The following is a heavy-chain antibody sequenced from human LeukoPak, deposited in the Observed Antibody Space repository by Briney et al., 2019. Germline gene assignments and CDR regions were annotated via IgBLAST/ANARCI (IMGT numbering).Heavy chain of an antibody. CDR3: ARGNNHLTITIFGAYYFDY. CDR2: ISAYNGNT. D-gene: IGHD3-3*01. J-gene: IGHJ4*02. Sequence: GASVKVSCKASGYTFTGYYMYWVRQAPGQGLEWMGWISAYNGNTNYAQKLQGRVTMTTDTSTSTAYMELRSLRSDDTAVYYCARGNNHLTITIFGAYYFDYWGQGTLVTVSS. V-gene: IGHV1-18*04. CDR1: GYTFTGYY.